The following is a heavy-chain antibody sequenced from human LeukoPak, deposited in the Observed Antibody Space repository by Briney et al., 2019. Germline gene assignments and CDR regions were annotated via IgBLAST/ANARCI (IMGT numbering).Heavy chain of an antibody. V-gene: IGHV3-23*01. CDR3: AKDQSPPLSDYDFWSGTPYYFDY. J-gene: IGHJ4*02. CDR2: ISGSGGST. Sequence: GGSLRLSCAASGFTFSSYSMSWVRQAPGKGLEWVSAISGSGGSTYYADSVKGRFTISRDNSKNTLYLQMNSLRAEDTAVYYCAKDQSPPLSDYDFWSGTPYYFDYWGQGTLVTVSS. D-gene: IGHD3-3*01. CDR1: GFTFSSYS.